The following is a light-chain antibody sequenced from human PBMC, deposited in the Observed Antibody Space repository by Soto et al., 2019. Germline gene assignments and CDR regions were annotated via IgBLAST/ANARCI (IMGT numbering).Light chain of an antibody. CDR1: QTISNR. CDR2: DAS. Sequence: DIQMAQSPSTLSASVGDRVTITCRASQTISNRLAWYQQKPGKAPQLLVYDASSLEVGVPSRFSGSESGTEFTLTISSLQADDFATYYCQQYNTYPFTFGPGTKVDIK. J-gene: IGKJ3*01. CDR3: QQYNTYPFT. V-gene: IGKV1-5*01.